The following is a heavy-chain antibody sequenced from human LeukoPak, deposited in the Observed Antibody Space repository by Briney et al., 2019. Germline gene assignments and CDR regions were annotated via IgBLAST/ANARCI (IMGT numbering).Heavy chain of an antibody. CDR2: LSGDESST. CDR3: ARGRDGYNLEYYYYYYMDV. Sequence: GGSLRLSCAASGFTFSSYWMHWVRQAPGMGLVWVSRLSGDESSTSYADSVKGRFTIFRDNAKNTLYLQMNSLRAEDTAVYYYARGRDGYNLEYYYYYYMDVWGKGTTVTVSS. V-gene: IGHV3-74*01. CDR1: GFTFSSYW. J-gene: IGHJ6*03. D-gene: IGHD5-24*01.